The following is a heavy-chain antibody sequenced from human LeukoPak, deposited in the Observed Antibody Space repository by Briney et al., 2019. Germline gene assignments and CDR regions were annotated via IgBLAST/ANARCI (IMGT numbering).Heavy chain of an antibody. CDR2: ISSSSSTI. CDR3: ASGSYYGVRYFDY. CDR1: GFTFSSYS. Sequence: GGSLRLSCAASGFTFSSYSMNWVRQAPGKGLEWVSYISSSSSTIYYADSVKGRFTISRDNAKNSLYLQMSSLRAEDTAVYYCASGSYYGVRYFDYWGQGTLVTVSS. J-gene: IGHJ4*02. V-gene: IGHV3-48*01. D-gene: IGHD1-26*01.